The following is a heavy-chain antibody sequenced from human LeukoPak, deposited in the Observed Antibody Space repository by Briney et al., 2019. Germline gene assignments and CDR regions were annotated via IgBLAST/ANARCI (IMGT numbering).Heavy chain of an antibody. CDR1: GYTFTSYY. D-gene: IGHD4-17*01. J-gene: IGHJ5*02. CDR3: ARAGGDYGVHPKNWFDP. V-gene: IGHV1-46*01. Sequence: GASAKVSCKASGYTFTSYYMHWVRQAPGQGLEWMGIINPSGGSTSYAQKFQGRVTMTRDTSTSTVYMELSSLRSEDTAVYYCARAGGDYGVHPKNWFDPWGQGTLVTVSS. CDR2: INPSGGST.